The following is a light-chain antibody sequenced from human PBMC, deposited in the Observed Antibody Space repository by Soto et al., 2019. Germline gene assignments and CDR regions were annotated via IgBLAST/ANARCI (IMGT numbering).Light chain of an antibody. J-gene: IGLJ1*01. V-gene: IGLV2-11*01. CDR2: DVS. CDR1: SSDIGGYNY. Sequence: QSALTQPSSVSGSPGQSVTISCTGTSSDIGGYNYVSWYQQLPGKAPKLIIYDVSKRPSGVPDRFSGSNSGNTASLTISGLQSDDEADYYCCSYAATTHVFGTGTKLTVL. CDR3: CSYAATTHV.